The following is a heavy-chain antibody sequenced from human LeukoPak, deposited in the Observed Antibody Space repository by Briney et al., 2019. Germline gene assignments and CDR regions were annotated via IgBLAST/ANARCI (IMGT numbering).Heavy chain of an antibody. D-gene: IGHD3-22*01. CDR3: ARGGSYFVSSGYYPH. V-gene: IGHV1-2*02. J-gene: IGHJ4*02. Sequence: ASVKVSCKASGYTFTGYYMHWVRQAPGQGLEWMGWINPNSGGTNYAQKFQGRVTMTRDTSISTAYMELSRLRSDDTAVYYCARGGSYFVSSGYYPHWGQGTLVTVSP. CDR1: GYTFTGYY. CDR2: INPNSGGT.